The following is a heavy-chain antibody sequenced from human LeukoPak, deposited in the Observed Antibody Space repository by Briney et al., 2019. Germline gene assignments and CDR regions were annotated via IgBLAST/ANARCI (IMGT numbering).Heavy chain of an antibody. CDR2: ISTDGSST. D-gene: IGHD6-6*01. V-gene: IGHV3-74*01. J-gene: IGHJ3*02. Sequence: GGSLRLSCAASGFTFSSYWMHWVRQAPGKGLVWVSRISTDGSSTNSADSVKGRFTISRDNAKNTLYLQMNSLRAEDTAVNYCVREYSSSSGRAFDIWGQGTMVTVSP. CDR1: GFTFSSYW. CDR3: VREYSSSSGRAFDI.